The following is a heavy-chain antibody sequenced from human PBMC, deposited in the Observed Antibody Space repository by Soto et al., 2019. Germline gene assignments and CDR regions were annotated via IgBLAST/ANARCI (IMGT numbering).Heavy chain of an antibody. J-gene: IGHJ4*02. Sequence: PSETLSLTCAVSGYSISSGYYWGWIRQPPGKGLEWLGTTYYGASSYYNPSLRSRITILLDASTNQLSLKLSSVTAADTAVYFCVRVAGSASWYETDSWGQGXLVTVSS. D-gene: IGHD6-13*01. CDR1: GYSISSGYY. CDR3: VRVAGSASWYETDS. V-gene: IGHV4-38-2*01. CDR2: TYYGASS.